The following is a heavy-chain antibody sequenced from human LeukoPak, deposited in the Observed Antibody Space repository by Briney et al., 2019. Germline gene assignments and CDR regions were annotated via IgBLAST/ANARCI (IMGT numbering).Heavy chain of an antibody. V-gene: IGHV3-30*18. CDR1: GFTFSSYG. CDR3: AKDRGYCSGRGCYGMDV. D-gene: IGHD2-15*01. CDR2: ISYDGSNK. J-gene: IGHJ6*02. Sequence: GGSLRLSCAASGFTFSSYGMHWVRQAPGKGLEWVAVISYDGSNKYYADSVKGRFTISRDNSKNTLYLQMNSLRAEDTAVYYCAKDRGYCSGRGCYGMDVWGQGTTVTVSS.